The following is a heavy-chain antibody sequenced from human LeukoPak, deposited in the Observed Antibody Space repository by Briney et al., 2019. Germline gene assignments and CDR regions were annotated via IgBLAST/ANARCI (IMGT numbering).Heavy chain of an antibody. J-gene: IGHJ4*02. Sequence: GGSLRLSCAASGFTFSSYSMNWVRQAPGKGLEWVSSISSSSSYIHYADSVKGRFTISRDNAKNSLYLQMNSLRAEDTAVYYCARDLRGYSGYDYPGYYFDYWGQGTLVTVSS. CDR3: ARDLRGYSGYDYPGYYFDY. CDR2: ISSSSSYI. D-gene: IGHD5-12*01. V-gene: IGHV3-21*01. CDR1: GFTFSSYS.